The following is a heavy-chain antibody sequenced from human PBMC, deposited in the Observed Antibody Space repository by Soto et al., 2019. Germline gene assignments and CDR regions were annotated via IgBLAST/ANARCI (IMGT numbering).Heavy chain of an antibody. D-gene: IGHD1-1*01. Sequence: GGSLRLSCAAFGLTISGKKYVAWVRQAPGKGLEWVSGLYDVDGSFYADSVRGRFTTSSDSSKTTVYLQMNDLRPDDTAVYYCATWNEREQAYDVWGQGTTVTVSS. J-gene: IGHJ3*01. CDR2: LYDVDGS. V-gene: IGHV3-53*01. CDR3: ATWNEREQAYDV. CDR1: GLTISGKKY.